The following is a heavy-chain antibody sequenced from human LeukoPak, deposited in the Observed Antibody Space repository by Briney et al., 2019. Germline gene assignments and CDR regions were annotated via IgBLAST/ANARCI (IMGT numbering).Heavy chain of an antibody. V-gene: IGHV4-39*07. Sequence: ETLSLTCTVSGGSISSSSYFWVWLRQPPGKRLEWIGSIYNDGSTYNNPSLKSRVTISVDTSKNQFSLEVSSVTAADTAVYYCARDRQQLVRGDHFDYWGQGTLVTVSS. J-gene: IGHJ4*02. CDR3: ARDRQQLVRGDHFDY. D-gene: IGHD6-13*01. CDR1: GGSISSSSYF. CDR2: IYNDGST.